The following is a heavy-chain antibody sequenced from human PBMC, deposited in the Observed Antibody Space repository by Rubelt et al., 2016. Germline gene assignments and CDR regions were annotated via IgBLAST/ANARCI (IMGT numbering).Heavy chain of an antibody. CDR3: AKGHSNLDY. Sequence: EVQLLESGGGLVQPGGSLRLSCAASGFTFSSYAMTWVRQAPGKGLEWVSAIRGNCGSTYYADSVRGRFTSSRDNSRNTLYLQMNSLRAEDTAVYYCAKGHSNLDYWGQGTLVTVSS. CDR1: GFTFSSYA. CDR2: IRGNCGST. V-gene: IGHV3-23*01. D-gene: IGHD6-13*01. J-gene: IGHJ4*02.